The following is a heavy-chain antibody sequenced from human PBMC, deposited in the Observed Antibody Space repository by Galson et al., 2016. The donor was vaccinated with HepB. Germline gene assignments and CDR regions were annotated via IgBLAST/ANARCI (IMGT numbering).Heavy chain of an antibody. V-gene: IGHV3-7*03. CDR2: IKGDGSDR. D-gene: IGHD5-12*01. Sequence: SLRLSCAASGFTFGSYWMDWVRQAPGKGLEWVATIKGDGSDRYYVESVKGRFTISRDNTERSLYLEMNSLRADDTAVYYCAKEAPHGYEYFDSWGQGTAVTVSP. CDR3: AKEAPHGYEYFDS. J-gene: IGHJ4*02. CDR1: GFTFGSYW.